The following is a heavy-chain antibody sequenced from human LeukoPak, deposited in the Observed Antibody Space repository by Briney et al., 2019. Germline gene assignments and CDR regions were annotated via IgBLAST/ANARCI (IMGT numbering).Heavy chain of an antibody. V-gene: IGHV3-66*04. J-gene: IGHJ3*02. D-gene: IGHD5-18*01. CDR1: GFTVSSNY. CDR2: KYSGGIYNDGTT. Sequence: GGSLRLSCAASGFTVSSNYISWVRQAPGKGLEWVSVKYSGGIYNDGTTNYGDSVKGRFTISRDNSKNTLYLQMNSLRAEHTAVYYCARRELLGYSYGLRTFNIWGQGTTVTVSS. CDR3: ARRELLGYSYGLRTFNI.